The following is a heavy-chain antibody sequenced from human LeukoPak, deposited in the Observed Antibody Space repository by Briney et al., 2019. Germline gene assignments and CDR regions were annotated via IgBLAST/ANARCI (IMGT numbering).Heavy chain of an antibody. CDR1: GETFSSYA. J-gene: IGHJ4*02. V-gene: IGHV1-69*04. CDR3: ARESVHGYFDY. Sequence: SVKVSCKASGETFSSYAISWVRQAPGQGLEWMGRIIPIFGIANYAQKFQGRVTITADKSTSTAYMELSSLRSEDTAVYYCARESVHGYFDYWGQGTLVTVSS. D-gene: IGHD3-3*01. CDR2: IIPIFGIA.